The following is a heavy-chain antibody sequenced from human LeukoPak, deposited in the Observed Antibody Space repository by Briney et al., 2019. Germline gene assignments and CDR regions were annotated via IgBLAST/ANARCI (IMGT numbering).Heavy chain of an antibody. J-gene: IGHJ5*02. Sequence: SVKVSCKASGGTFSSYAISWVRQAPGQGLEWMGGIIPIFGTANYAQKFQGRVTITADKSASTAYMELSSLRSEDTAVYYCARDHRGIAADWFDPWGQGTLVTVSS. CDR1: GGTFSSYA. D-gene: IGHD6-13*01. CDR3: ARDHRGIAADWFDP. CDR2: IIPIFGTA. V-gene: IGHV1-69*06.